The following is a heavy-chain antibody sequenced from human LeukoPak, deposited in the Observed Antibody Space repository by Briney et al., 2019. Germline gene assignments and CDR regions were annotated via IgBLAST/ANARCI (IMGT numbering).Heavy chain of an antibody. D-gene: IGHD3-22*01. J-gene: IGHJ6*02. V-gene: IGHV3-30-3*01. CDR2: NSYGGSSK. Sequence: PGGSLRLSCAASGFTFSTYAMHWVRQAPGKGLEWVAVNSYGGSSKYYADSVKGRFTISRDNSKNTLYLQMNSLRAEDTAVYYCAREWDQGYYDSSGYWLNYGMDVWGQGTTVTVSS. CDR1: GFTFSTYA. CDR3: AREWDQGYYDSSGYWLNYGMDV.